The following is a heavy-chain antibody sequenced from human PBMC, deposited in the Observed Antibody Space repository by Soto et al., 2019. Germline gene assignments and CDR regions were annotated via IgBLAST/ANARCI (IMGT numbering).Heavy chain of an antibody. V-gene: IGHV3-74*01. Sequence: EVQLVESGGGLVQPGGSLRLSCAASGFTFNTYWMHWVRQAPGKGLVWVSRINSDGSSTSYADSVKGRFTIARDNAKNTMYLLMNSLGADDTAVYYCPRGGYSYGSDYWGQGTLVTVSS. CDR1: GFTFNTYW. J-gene: IGHJ4*02. CDR2: INSDGSST. D-gene: IGHD5-18*01. CDR3: PRGGYSYGSDY.